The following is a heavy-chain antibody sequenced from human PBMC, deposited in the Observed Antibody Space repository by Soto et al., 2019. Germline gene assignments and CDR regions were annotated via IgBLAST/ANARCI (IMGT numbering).Heavy chain of an antibody. V-gene: IGHV3-21*01. CDR2: ISSSSSYI. J-gene: IGHJ4*01. CDR3: ARDYRYCTNSVCPFSLAEY. Sequence: KGLEWVSSISSSSSYIYYADAVKGRFTISRDNAKNSLYLQMNSLRAEDTAVYYCARDYRYCTNSVCPFSLAEYRVHGTSVTVIS. D-gene: IGHD2-8*01.